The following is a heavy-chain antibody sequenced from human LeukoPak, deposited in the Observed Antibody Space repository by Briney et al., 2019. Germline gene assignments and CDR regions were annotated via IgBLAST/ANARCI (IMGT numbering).Heavy chain of an antibody. CDR1: GFTVSNNY. CDR2: ISSSSSYI. J-gene: IGHJ4*02. Sequence: GGSLRLSCAASGFTVSNNYMSWVRQAPGKGLEWVSSISSSSSYIYYADSVKGRFTISRDNAKNSLYLQMNSLRAEDTAVYYCARALVRGTFDYWGQGTLVTVSS. D-gene: IGHD3-10*01. V-gene: IGHV3-21*01. CDR3: ARALVRGTFDY.